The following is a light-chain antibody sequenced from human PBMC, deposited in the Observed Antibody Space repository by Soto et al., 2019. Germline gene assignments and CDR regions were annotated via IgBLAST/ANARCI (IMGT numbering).Light chain of an antibody. V-gene: IGLV8-61*01. CDR3: CSYVHFYRAI. J-gene: IGLJ2*01. Sequence: QTVVTQEPSFSVSPGGTVTLTCGLSSGSVSPSYYPGWFQQTPGQAPRALIYTTNTRSSGVPDRFSGSKSGNTASLTISGLQAEDEADYYCCSYVHFYRAIFGGGTQLTVL. CDR1: SGSVSPSYY. CDR2: TTN.